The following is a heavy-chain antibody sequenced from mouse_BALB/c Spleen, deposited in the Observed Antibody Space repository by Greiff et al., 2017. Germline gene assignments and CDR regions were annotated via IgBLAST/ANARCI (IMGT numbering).Heavy chain of an antibody. D-gene: IGHD1-1*02. CDR1: GFTFTDYY. CDR3: AWGGSLAY. J-gene: IGHJ3*01. Sequence: EVKLVESGGGLVQPGGSLRLSCATSGFTFTDYYMSWVRQPPGKALEWLGFIRNKANGYTTEYSASVKGRFTISRDNSQSILYLQMNTLRAEDSATYYCAWGGSLAYWGQGTLVTVSA. CDR2: IRNKANGYTT. V-gene: IGHV7-3*02.